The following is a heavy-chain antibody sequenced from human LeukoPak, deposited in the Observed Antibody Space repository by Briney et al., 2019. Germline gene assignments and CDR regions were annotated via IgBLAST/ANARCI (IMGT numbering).Heavy chain of an antibody. J-gene: IGHJ5*02. D-gene: IGHD2-2*01. CDR3: ARQGVVPAALGGWFDP. CDR2: IYYSGST. V-gene: IGHV4-39*01. CDR1: GGSISSSSYY. Sequence: SETLSLTCTVSGGSISSSSYYWGWIRQPPGKGLEWIGSIYYSGSTYYNPSLKSRVTISVDTSKNQFSLELSSVTAADTAVYYCARQGVVPAALGGWFDPWGQGTLVTVSS.